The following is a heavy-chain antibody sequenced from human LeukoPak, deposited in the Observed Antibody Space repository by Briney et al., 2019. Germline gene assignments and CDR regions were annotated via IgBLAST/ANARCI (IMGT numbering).Heavy chain of an antibody. V-gene: IGHV1-46*01. J-gene: IGHJ4*02. Sequence: ASVKVSCKASGYTFTNYYMHWVRQAPGQGLEWMGIINPSDGKTSYAQKFQGRVTMTRDTSTSTVYMELSSLRSEDTAVYYCAREFFGWFGEKGYFDYWGQGTLVTVSS. D-gene: IGHD3-10*01. CDR3: AREFFGWFGEKGYFDY. CDR1: GYTFTNYY. CDR2: INPSDGKT.